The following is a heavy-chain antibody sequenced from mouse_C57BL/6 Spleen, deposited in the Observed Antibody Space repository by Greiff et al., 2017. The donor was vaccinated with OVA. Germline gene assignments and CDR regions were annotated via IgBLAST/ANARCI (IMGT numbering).Heavy chain of an antibody. J-gene: IGHJ2*01. CDR3: ARYDYDVYFDY. CDR1: GYTFTSYG. D-gene: IGHD2-4*01. CDR2: IYPRSGNT. Sequence: QVQLQQSGAELARPGASVKLSCTASGYTFTSYGISWVKQRTGQGLEWIGEIYPRSGNTYYNEKFKGKATLTADKASSTAYMELRSLTSEDSAVYFCARYDYDVYFDYWGQGTTLTVSS. V-gene: IGHV1-81*01.